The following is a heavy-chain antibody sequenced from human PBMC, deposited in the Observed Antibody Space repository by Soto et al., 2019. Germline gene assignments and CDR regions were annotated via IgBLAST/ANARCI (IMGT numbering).Heavy chain of an antibody. J-gene: IGHJ6*03. D-gene: IGHD2-15*01. V-gene: IGHV3-74*02. CDR2: INSDGSVS. CDR1: GFTFRNYW. CDR3: ARGDCVGGSCYSLAGSFYYYMDA. Sequence: EVQLVESGGGLVQPGGSLILSCAASGFTFRNYWMYWVRQAPGQGLEWVSRINSDGSVSSYADSVKGRLTISRDNVKNPLYLLMDSLRAEDTAVYYCARGDCVGGSCYSLAGSFYYYMDAWGKGTTVTVFS.